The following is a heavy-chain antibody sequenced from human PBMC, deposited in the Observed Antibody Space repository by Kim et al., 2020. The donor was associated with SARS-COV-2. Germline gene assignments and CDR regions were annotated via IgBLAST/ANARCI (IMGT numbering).Heavy chain of an antibody. D-gene: IGHD6-19*01. CDR3: ARRQFSSGWYYFDY. V-gene: IGHV3-74*01. Sequence: YADSVKGRFTISRDNAKNMLYLQMNSLRAEDTAVYYCARRQFSSGWYYFDYWGQGTLVTVSS. J-gene: IGHJ4*02.